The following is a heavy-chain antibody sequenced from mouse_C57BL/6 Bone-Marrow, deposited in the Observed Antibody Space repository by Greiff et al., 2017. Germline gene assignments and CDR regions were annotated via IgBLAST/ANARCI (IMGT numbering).Heavy chain of an antibody. CDR2: IYPSDSYT. V-gene: IGHV1-69*01. D-gene: IGHD2-4*01. J-gene: IGHJ4*01. CDR1: GYTFTSYW. Sequence: VQLQQPGAELVMPGASVKLSCKASGYTFTSYWMHWVKQRPGQGLEWIGEIYPSDSYTNYNQKFKGKSTLTVDKSSSTAYMQISSLKSEDAAIYYCAIERLRRGRYAMDYWGQGTSVTVAS. CDR3: AIERLRRGRYAMDY.